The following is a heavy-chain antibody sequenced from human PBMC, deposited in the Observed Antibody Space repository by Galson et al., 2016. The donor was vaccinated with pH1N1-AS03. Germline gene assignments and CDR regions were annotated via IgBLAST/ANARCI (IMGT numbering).Heavy chain of an antibody. CDR2: VYYDGNT. CDR1: GDSTNINTCY. J-gene: IGHJ3*01. Sequence: ETLSLTCSVSGDSTNINTCYWGWIRQPPGKGLEWIGSVYYDGNTYYNPSLKSRATISVDTSQNLFSLKLTSVTAPDTAVYYSARTRAARPADAFDVWGQWTTVTVSS. CDR3: ARTRAARPADAFDV. D-gene: IGHD6-6*01. V-gene: IGHV4-39*07.